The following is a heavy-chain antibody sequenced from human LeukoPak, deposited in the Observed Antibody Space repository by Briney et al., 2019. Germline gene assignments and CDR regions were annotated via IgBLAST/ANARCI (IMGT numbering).Heavy chain of an antibody. CDR3: ARATSPYGSGSYYNANWFDP. J-gene: IGHJ5*02. D-gene: IGHD3-10*01. CDR2: IYYSGST. Sequence: SQTLSLTCTVSGGSISSGGYYWSWIRQHPGKGLEWIGYIYYSGSTYYNPSLKSRVTISVDTSKNQFSLKLSSVTAADTAVYYCARATSPYGSGSYYNANWFDPWGQGTLVTVSS. CDR1: GGSISSGGYY. V-gene: IGHV4-31*03.